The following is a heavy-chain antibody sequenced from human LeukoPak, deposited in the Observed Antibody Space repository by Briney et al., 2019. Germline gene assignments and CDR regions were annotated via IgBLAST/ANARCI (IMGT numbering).Heavy chain of an antibody. V-gene: IGHV4-30-4*08. CDR1: GDSISTGDYY. D-gene: IGHD6-6*01. J-gene: IGHJ3*02. CDR3: ARDIQHLVRSGFDI. CDR2: IYYSGST. Sequence: SQTLSLTCSVSGDSISTGDYYWSWIRQPPGKGLEWIGYIYYSGSTYYNPSLKSRVTISIDTSKNQFSLNLSSVTAADTAVYYCARDIQHLVRSGFDIWGQGTRVTVSS.